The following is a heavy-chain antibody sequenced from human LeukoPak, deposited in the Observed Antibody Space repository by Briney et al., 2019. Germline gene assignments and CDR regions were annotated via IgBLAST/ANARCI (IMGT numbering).Heavy chain of an antibody. V-gene: IGHV3-23*01. D-gene: IGHD3-10*01. CDR1: GFTFSSYA. CDR2: ISGTGGNT. CDR3: AKDRSPMDY. J-gene: IGHJ4*02. Sequence: SGGSLRLSCAASGFTFSSYAMSWVRQAPGKGLEWASAISGTGGNTYYADSVKGRFTISRDNSKNTLYLQMNSLRAEDTAVYYWAKDRSPMDYWGQGDLVTVSS.